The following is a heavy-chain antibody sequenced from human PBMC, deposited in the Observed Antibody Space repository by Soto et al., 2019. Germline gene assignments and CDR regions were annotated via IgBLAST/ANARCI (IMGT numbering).Heavy chain of an antibody. CDR1: GGSISSYY. CDR2: IYYSGST. Sequence: SETLSLTCTVSGGSISSYYWSWIRQPPGKGLEWIGYIYYSGSTNYNPSLKSRVTISVDTSKNQFSLKLSSVTAADTAVYYCARRTTGTPNHYYYYYMDVWGKGTTVTVSS. D-gene: IGHD1-1*01. CDR3: ARRTTGTPNHYYYYYMDV. J-gene: IGHJ6*03. V-gene: IGHV4-59*08.